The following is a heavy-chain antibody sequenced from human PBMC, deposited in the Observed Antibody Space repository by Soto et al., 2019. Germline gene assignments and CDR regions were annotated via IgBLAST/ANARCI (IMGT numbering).Heavy chain of an antibody. Sequence: LSLTCTVSGGSISSCGYYWSCIRQHPGKGLEWIGYIYYSGSTYYNPSLKSRVTISVDTSKNQFSLKLSSVTAADTAVYYCARDKMENGMDVWGQGTTVTVSS. D-gene: IGHD1-1*01. CDR3: ARDKMENGMDV. J-gene: IGHJ6*02. V-gene: IGHV4-31*03. CDR2: IYYSGST. CDR1: GGSISSCGYY.